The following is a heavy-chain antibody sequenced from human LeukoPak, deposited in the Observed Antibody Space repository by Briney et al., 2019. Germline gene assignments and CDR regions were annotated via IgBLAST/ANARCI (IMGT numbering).Heavy chain of an antibody. D-gene: IGHD7-27*01. Sequence: SETLSLTCTVSGGSISRYYWSWIRQPPGKGLEWIGYIYYSGSTNYNPSLKSRVTISVDTSKNQFSLKLSSVTAADTAVYYCARVAAPWGAFDIWGQGTMVTVSS. J-gene: IGHJ3*02. CDR3: ARVAAPWGAFDI. V-gene: IGHV4-59*01. CDR1: GGSISRYY. CDR2: IYYSGST.